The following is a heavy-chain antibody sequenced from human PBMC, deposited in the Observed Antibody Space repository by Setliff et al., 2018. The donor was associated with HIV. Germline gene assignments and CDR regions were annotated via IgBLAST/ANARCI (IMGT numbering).Heavy chain of an antibody. D-gene: IGHD3-22*01. CDR1: GGSISSGGYY. V-gene: IGHV4-31*03. Sequence: PSETLSLTCTVSGGSISSGGYYWSWIRQHPGKGLEWIGYIYYSGSTYYNPSLKSRVTISVDTSKNQFSLKLGSVTAADTAVFYCARGTLYYYDTGGYSYFDYWGQGTLVTVSS. CDR3: ARGTLYYYDTGGYSYFDY. CDR2: IYYSGST. J-gene: IGHJ4*02.